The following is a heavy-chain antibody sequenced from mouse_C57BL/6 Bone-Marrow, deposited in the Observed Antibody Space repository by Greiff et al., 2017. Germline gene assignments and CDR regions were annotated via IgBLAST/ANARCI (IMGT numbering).Heavy chain of an antibody. CDR2: INPSNGGT. CDR3: ARWGAQAKVLYARDY. Sequence: QVQLKQPGTELVKPGASVKLSCKASGYTFTSYWMHWVKQRPGQGLEWIGNINPSNGGTNYNEKFKSKATLTVDKSSSTAYMQLSSLTSEDSAVDYCARWGAQAKVLYARDYWGQGTSVTVAS. CDR1: GYTFTSYW. J-gene: IGHJ4*01. V-gene: IGHV1-53*01. D-gene: IGHD3-2*02.